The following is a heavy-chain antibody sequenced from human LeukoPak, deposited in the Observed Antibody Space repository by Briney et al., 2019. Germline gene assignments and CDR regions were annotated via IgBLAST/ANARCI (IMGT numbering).Heavy chain of an antibody. CDR2: IYPGDSDT. V-gene: IGHV5-51*01. Sequence: GESLKISCKGSGYSFTSYWIGWVRQMPGKGLEWMGNIYPGDSDTRYSPSFQGQVTILADKSISTAYLQWSSLKASDTAMYYCARPGWYYDSSGYPIGGYFDYWGQGTLVTVSS. CDR1: GYSFTSYW. D-gene: IGHD3-22*01. CDR3: ARPGWYYDSSGYPIGGYFDY. J-gene: IGHJ4*02.